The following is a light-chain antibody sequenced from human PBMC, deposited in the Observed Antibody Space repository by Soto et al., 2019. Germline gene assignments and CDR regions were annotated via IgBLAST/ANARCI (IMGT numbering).Light chain of an antibody. J-gene: IGLJ3*02. Sequence: QAVVTQEPSLTVSPGGTVTLTCGSSTGAVTSGHYPYWFQQKPGQAPRTLIYDVSNKHSWTPARFSGSLLGGKAALTLSRAQPEDEAEYYCLLSYSGGRRVFGGGTKLTVL. CDR2: DVS. CDR3: LLSYSGGRRV. CDR1: TGAVTSGHY. V-gene: IGLV7-46*01.